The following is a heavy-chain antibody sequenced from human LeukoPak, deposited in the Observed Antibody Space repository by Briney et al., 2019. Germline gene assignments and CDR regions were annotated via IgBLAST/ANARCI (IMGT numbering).Heavy chain of an antibody. Sequence: GASVKVSCKASGYTFTSYGISWVRQAPGQWLEWMGWISAYNGNTNYAQKLQGRVTMTTDTSTSTAYMELRSLRSDDTAVYYCASSRSSSWYVSTDYYYYYGMDVWGQGTTVTVSS. CDR1: GYTFTSYG. J-gene: IGHJ6*02. CDR2: ISAYNGNT. D-gene: IGHD6-13*01. V-gene: IGHV1-18*01. CDR3: ASSRSSSWYVSTDYYYYYGMDV.